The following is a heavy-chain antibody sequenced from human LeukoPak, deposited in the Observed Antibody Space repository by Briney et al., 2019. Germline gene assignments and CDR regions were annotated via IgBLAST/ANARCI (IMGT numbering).Heavy chain of an antibody. D-gene: IGHD3-3*01. CDR2: ISISSNYI. J-gene: IGHJ3*02. CDR3: ARGPRLGVVERDAFDI. Sequence: GGSLRLSCAASGFTFSRYSMNWVRQAPGKGLEWVSSISISSNYIYYTDSVKGRCTISRDNGKNSLYLQMNSLRAEDTAVYFCARGPRLGVVERDAFDIWGQGTMVTVSS. CDR1: GFTFSRYS. V-gene: IGHV3-21*01.